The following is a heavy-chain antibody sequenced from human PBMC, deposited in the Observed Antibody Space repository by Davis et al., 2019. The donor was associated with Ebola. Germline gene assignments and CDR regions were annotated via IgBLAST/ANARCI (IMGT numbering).Heavy chain of an antibody. CDR2: IKPNSGGT. CDR1: AYTFTDYY. V-gene: IGHV1-2*02. J-gene: IGHJ4*02. CDR3: AREGIVVVPAAMLDY. Sequence: ASVKVSCKGSAYTFTDYYMHWVRQAPGQGLEWMGWIKPNSGGTSYAQKLQGRVSMTRDTSISTAYMELSSLRSDDTAVYYCAREGIVVVPAAMLDYWGQGTLVTVSS. D-gene: IGHD2-2*01.